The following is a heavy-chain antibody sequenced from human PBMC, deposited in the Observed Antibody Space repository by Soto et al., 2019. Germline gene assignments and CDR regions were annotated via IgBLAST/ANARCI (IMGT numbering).Heavy chain of an antibody. J-gene: IGHJ4*02. CDR2: INAGNGNT. D-gene: IGHD1-20*01. V-gene: IGHV1-3*01. Sequence: QVQLVQSGAEVKKPGASVKVSCKASGYTFTSYAMHWVRQAPGQRLEWMGWINAGNGNTKYSQKFQGRVTITRDTSASTAYMELSSLRSEDTAVYYCARLKHPWYNWNDDRGYYFDYWGQGTLVTVSS. CDR3: ARLKHPWYNWNDDRGYYFDY. CDR1: GYTFTSYA.